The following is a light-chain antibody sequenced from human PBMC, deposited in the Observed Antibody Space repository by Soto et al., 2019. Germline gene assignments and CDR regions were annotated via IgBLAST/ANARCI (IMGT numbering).Light chain of an antibody. J-gene: IGKJ1*01. V-gene: IGKV3-20*01. CDR1: QSVTSTY. Sequence: DTVLTQSPGNLSLSPGERATLSCRASQSVTSTYLAWYQQKPGQAPRLLIYGASTRATGIPDRFSGGGSGTDFTLTISRLEPEDFAVYYCQQYAYPPWTFGHGTKVEV. CDR3: QQYAYPPWT. CDR2: GAS.